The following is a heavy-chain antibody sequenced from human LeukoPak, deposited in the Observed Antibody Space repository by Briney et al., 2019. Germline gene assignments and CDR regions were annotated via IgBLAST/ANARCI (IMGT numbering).Heavy chain of an antibody. CDR1: GFTFSSYA. D-gene: IGHD6-19*01. Sequence: PGASLRLSCAASGFTFSSYAMSWVRQAPGKGLEWVSAISGSGGSTYYADSVKGRFTISRDNSKNTLYLQRNSLRAENTAVYHCAAGYSSGWYVRYFDYWGQGTPVTVSS. J-gene: IGHJ4*02. V-gene: IGHV3-23*01. CDR3: AAGYSSGWYVRYFDY. CDR2: ISGSGGST.